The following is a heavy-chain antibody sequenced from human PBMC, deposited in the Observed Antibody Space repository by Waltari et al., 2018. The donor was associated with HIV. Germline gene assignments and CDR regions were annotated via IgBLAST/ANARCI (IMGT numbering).Heavy chain of an antibody. J-gene: IGHJ4*02. CDR1: GGSISSGSYY. CDR3: ARLPYSGSYYFDY. CDR2: IYTSGST. V-gene: IGHV4-61*02. D-gene: IGHD1-26*01. Sequence: QVQLQESGPGLVKPSQTLSLTCTVSGGSISSGSYYWSWIRQPAGKGLEWIGRIYTSGSTNYNPSLKSRVTISVDTSKNQSSLKLSSVTAADTAVYYCARLPYSGSYYFDYWGQGTLVTVSS.